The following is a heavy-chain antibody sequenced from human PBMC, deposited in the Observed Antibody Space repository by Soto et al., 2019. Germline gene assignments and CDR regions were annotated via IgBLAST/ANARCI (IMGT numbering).Heavy chain of an antibody. Sequence: EVQLLESGGGLVQPGGSLRLSCAASGFTFSSYAMSWVRQAPGKGLEWVSAISGSGGSTYYADSVKGRFTISRDNSKNALYLQMNSLRVEDTAVHYCANGNSYYYYYGMDVWGQGTTVTVSS. J-gene: IGHJ6*02. V-gene: IGHV3-23*01. CDR2: ISGSGGST. D-gene: IGHD4-4*01. CDR3: ANGNSYYYYYGMDV. CDR1: GFTFSSYA.